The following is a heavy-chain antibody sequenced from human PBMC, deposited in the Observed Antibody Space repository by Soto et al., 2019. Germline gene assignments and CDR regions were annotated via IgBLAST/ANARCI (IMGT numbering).Heavy chain of an antibody. CDR1: GGLFSSFA. V-gene: IGHV1-69*01. CDR2: IIPVFGTT. Sequence: QGQLVQSGPEVKKPGSSVKVSCKDSGGLFSSFAISWVRQAPGQGLEWLGGIIPVFGTTNYAEKFRDRVTITADESTNTAYMELSSLTSGDTAIYYCARGGGPYVWFNEFWGQGTLVTVSS. J-gene: IGHJ4*02. CDR3: ARGGGPYVWFNEF. D-gene: IGHD3-16*01.